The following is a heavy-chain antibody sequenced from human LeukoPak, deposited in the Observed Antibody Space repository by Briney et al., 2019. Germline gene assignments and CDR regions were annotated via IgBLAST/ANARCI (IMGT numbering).Heavy chain of an antibody. CDR3: AIMHRYYDGGGYWVQ. CDR2: ISTSGGST. D-gene: IGHD3-22*01. J-gene: IGHJ4*02. Sequence: GGSLRLSCAASGFTFSSYAMSWVRQAPGKGLEWGSGISTSGGSTSYADSVKGRFTISRDNPRNTLYMQMNSLRDEDTAVYYCAIMHRYYDGGGYWVQWGQGTLVTVSS. V-gene: IGHV3-23*01. CDR1: GFTFSSYA.